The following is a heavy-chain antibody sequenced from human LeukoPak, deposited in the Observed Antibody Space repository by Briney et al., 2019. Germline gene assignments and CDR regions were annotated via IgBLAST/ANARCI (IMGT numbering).Heavy chain of an antibody. CDR2: INHSGST. V-gene: IGHV4-34*01. Sequence: PSETLSLTCAVYGGSFSGYYWSWVRQPPGKGLEWIWEINHSGSTNYNPSLKSRGTISVGTSKNQFSGQLSSWTVGGTPALSGTRAPRRSITMIVMPRGYYFDYWGQGTLVTVSS. CDR3: TRAPRRSITMIVMPRGYYFDY. D-gene: IGHD3-22*01. J-gene: IGHJ4*02. CDR1: GGSFSGYY.